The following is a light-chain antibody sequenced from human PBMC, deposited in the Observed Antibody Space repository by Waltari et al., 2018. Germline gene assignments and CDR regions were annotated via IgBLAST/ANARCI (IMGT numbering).Light chain of an antibody. V-gene: IGKV1-39*01. Sequence: DLQITQSPSSLSASVGDRVTITCRASQSISSYLNWYQQKPGKAPKLLIYAASSLQSGVPSRFSGSGSGTDFTLTISSLQPEDFATYYCQQSYSTPYTVGQGTKLEIK. J-gene: IGKJ2*01. CDR3: QQSYSTPYT. CDR1: QSISSY. CDR2: AAS.